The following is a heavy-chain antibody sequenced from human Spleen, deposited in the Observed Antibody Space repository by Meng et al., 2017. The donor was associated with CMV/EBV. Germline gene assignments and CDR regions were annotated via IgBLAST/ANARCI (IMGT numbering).Heavy chain of an antibody. CDR2: INHSGST. CDR1: GGSFSGYY. CDR3: ARVYLDCSSTSCHSEDAFDI. D-gene: IGHD2-2*01. V-gene: IGHV4-34*01. Sequence: SETLSLTCAVYGGSFSGYYWSWIRQPPGKGLEWIGEINHSGSTNYNPSLKSRVTISVDTSKNQFSLKLSSVTAPDTAVYYCARVYLDCSSTSCHSEDAFDIWGQGTMVTVSS. J-gene: IGHJ3*02.